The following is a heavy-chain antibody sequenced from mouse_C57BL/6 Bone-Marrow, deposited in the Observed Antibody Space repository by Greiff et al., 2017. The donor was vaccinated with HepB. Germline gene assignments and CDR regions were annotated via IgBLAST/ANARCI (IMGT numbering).Heavy chain of an antibody. CDR3: ARERLTGTRGFDY. D-gene: IGHD4-1*01. J-gene: IGHJ2*01. CDR1: GFTFSDYY. Sequence: DVQLVESEGGLVQPGSSMKLSCTASGFTFSDYYMAWVRQVPEKGLEWVANINYDGSSTYYLDSLKSRFIISRDNAKNILYLQMSSLKSEDTATYYCARERLTGTRGFDYWGQGTTLTVSS. CDR2: INYDGSST. V-gene: IGHV5-16*01.